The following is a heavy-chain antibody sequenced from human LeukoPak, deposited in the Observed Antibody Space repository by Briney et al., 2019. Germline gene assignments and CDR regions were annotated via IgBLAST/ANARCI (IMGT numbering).Heavy chain of an antibody. CDR2: IYYSGST. V-gene: IGHV4-59*01. CDR3: AKDGYSYGLGWFDP. CDR1: GGSISTYY. J-gene: IGHJ5*02. D-gene: IGHD5-18*01. Sequence: PSETLSLTCTASGGSISTYYWSWVRQPPGKGLEWIGYIYYSGSTNYNPSLKSRVTISVGTSKNQFSLKLSSVTAADTAVYYCAKDGYSYGLGWFDPWGQGTLVTVSS.